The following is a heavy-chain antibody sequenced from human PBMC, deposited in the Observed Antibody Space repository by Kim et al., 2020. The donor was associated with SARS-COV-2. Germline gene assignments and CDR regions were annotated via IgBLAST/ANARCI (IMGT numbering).Heavy chain of an antibody. Sequence: PSLKSRVTISVDTSKNQVSLKLSSVTAADTAVYYCAREMGDHSNDSGMDVWGQGTTVTVSS. J-gene: IGHJ6*02. V-gene: IGHV4-59*01. CDR3: AREMGDHSNDSGMDV. D-gene: IGHD4-4*01.